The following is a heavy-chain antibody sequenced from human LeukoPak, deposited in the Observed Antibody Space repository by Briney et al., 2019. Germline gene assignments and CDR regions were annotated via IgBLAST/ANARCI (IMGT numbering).Heavy chain of an antibody. CDR2: IRSNASGGTT. CDR1: GLTFGGDA. V-gene: IGHV3-49*04. J-gene: IGHJ4*02. D-gene: IGHD3-22*01. CDR3: TIRYYDGSLYEDF. Sequence: PGGSLRLSCTASGLTFGGDAVSWVRQAPGKGLEWVGFIRSNASGGTTEYAASVKGRFVISRDDSKSIAYLQMNSLKREDTGVYYCTIRYYDGSLYEDFWGQGTRVTVSS.